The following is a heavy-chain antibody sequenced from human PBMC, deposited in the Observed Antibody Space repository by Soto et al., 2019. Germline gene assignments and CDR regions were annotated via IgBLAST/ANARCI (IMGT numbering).Heavy chain of an antibody. D-gene: IGHD3-10*01. CDR1: GYTFTSYD. Sequence: SVKVSCKASGYTFTSYDINWVRQATGQGLEWMGWMNPNSGNTGYAQKFQGRVTMTRNTSISTAYMELSSLRSEDTAVYYCARGLSVLLWFGSYGMDVWGQGTTVTVSS. V-gene: IGHV1-8*01. CDR3: ARGLSVLLWFGSYGMDV. CDR2: MNPNSGNT. J-gene: IGHJ6*02.